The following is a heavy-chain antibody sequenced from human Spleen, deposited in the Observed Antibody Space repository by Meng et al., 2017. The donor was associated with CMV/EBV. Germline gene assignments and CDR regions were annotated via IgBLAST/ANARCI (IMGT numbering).Heavy chain of an antibody. CDR2: VRGKADSYAT. CDR3: AQQSTNHGDGFDM. CDR1: GFSFSDSV. V-gene: IGHV3-73*01. Sequence: GESLKISCVVSGFSFSDSVMHWVRQASGKGLEWVGRVRGKADSYATAYAASVKGRFTISRDDSQNTAYVQMNSLKTEDTAVYFCAQQSTNHGDGFDMWGQGTMVTVSS. J-gene: IGHJ3*02. D-gene: IGHD1-14*01.